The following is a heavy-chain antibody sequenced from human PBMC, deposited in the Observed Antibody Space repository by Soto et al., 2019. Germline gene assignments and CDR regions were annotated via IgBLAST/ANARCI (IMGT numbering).Heavy chain of an antibody. CDR2: ISGSGGST. V-gene: IGHV3-23*01. Sequence: GGSLRLSCAASGFTFSSYAMSWVRQAPGKGLEWVSAISGSGGSTYYADSVKGRFTISRDNSKNTLYLQMNSLRAEDTAVYYCAKEGVLDYYDSSGESGYWGQGTLVTVSS. D-gene: IGHD3-22*01. J-gene: IGHJ4*02. CDR3: AKEGVLDYYDSSGESGY. CDR1: GFTFSSYA.